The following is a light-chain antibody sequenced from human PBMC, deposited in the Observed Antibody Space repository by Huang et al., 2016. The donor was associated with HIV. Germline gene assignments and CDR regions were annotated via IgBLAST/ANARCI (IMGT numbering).Light chain of an antibody. J-gene: IGKJ3*01. CDR2: GAS. Sequence: DIQMTQSPSSLSASVGVRVTITCRASQNIKKYLNWYQQKPGKAPKLLIYGASSLQSGVPSRFSGSGSGTEFTLTISSLQVEDFATYYCQQTYSTLLFTFGPGTKVHI. CDR1: QNIKKY. CDR3: QQTYSTLLFT. V-gene: IGKV1-39*01.